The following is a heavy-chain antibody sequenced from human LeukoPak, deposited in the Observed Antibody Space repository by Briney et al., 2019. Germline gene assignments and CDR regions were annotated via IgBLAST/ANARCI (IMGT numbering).Heavy chain of an antibody. V-gene: IGHV1-2*02. CDR2: INPNSGGT. J-gene: IGHJ4*02. CDR3: ARGVATGNLGLFDY. Sequence: ASVNVSCKASGYTFTGYYMHWVRQAPGQGLEWMGWINPNSGGTNYAQKFQGRVTMTRDTSISTAYMELSRLRSDDTAVYYCARGVATGNLGLFDYWGQGTLVTVSS. D-gene: IGHD5-12*01. CDR1: GYTFTGYY.